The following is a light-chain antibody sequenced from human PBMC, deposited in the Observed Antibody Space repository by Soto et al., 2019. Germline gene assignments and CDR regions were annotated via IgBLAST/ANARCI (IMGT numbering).Light chain of an antibody. Sequence: DIVMTQSPLSLPVTPGEPASISCRSSQSLLHSNGYTYLDWYLQKPGQSPQFLGYLGSNRASGVPDRFGGSGSGRDCILQISRVEAEDGGVYYCMQGRQTALTFGGGTKVEI. CDR3: MQGRQTALT. J-gene: IGKJ4*01. CDR1: QSLLHSNGYTY. CDR2: LGS. V-gene: IGKV2-28*01.